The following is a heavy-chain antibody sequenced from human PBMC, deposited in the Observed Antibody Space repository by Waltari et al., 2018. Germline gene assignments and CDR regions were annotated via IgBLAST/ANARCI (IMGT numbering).Heavy chain of an antibody. J-gene: IGHJ4*02. V-gene: IGHV4-4*08. CDR3: AGQEGYYGDYAGYFDY. CDR1: GGSISSHY. D-gene: IGHD4-17*01. Sequence: QVQLQESGPGLVKPSETLSLTCTVSGGSISSHYWSWIRQPPGKGLEWIGRIYTSGSTNYNPSLKSRVTISVDTSKNQFSLKLSSVTAADTAVYYCAGQEGYYGDYAGYFDYWGQGTLVTVSS. CDR2: IYTSGST.